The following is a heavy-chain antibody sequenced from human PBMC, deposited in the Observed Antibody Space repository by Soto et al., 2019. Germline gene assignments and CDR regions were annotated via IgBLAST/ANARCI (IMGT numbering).Heavy chain of an antibody. CDR1: GGYISSGGYY. D-gene: IGHD6-25*01. Sequence: QVQLQESGPGLVKPTQTLSLTCTVSGGYISSGGYYWSWIRQHPGKGLEWIGYIYHSGSTYYNPSLKSRVTISVETSKNQFSLKLSSVTAADTAVYYCAREAAGILNWFDPWGQGTLVTVSS. J-gene: IGHJ5*02. V-gene: IGHV4-31*03. CDR2: IYHSGST. CDR3: AREAAGILNWFDP.